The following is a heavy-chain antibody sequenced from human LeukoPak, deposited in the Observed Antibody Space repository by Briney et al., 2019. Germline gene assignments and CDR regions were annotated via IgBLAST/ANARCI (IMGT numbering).Heavy chain of an antibody. J-gene: IGHJ4*02. CDR3: AKRSCDSANCFFFDY. Sequence: QAGGSLRLSCVASGFTFSSYTMSWVRQAPGKGLEWVSAISGSGANTYYADSVKGRFTISRDNSKDTLYLQMNSLRAEDTAFYYCAKRSCDSANCFFFDYWGQGTLVTVSS. CDR2: ISGSGANT. D-gene: IGHD2-2*01. V-gene: IGHV3-23*01. CDR1: GFTFSSYT.